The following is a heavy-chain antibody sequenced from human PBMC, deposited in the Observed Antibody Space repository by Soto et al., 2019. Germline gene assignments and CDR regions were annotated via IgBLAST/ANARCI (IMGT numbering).Heavy chain of an antibody. CDR2: INHSGST. D-gene: IGHD3-10*01. Sequence: PSETLSLTCTVSGGSISSGGYYWSWIRQHPGKGLEWIGEINHSGSTNYNPSLKSRVTISVDTSKNQFSLKLSSVTAADTAVYYCARERITMVRGGGRYYYYGMDVWGQGTTVTVSS. J-gene: IGHJ6*02. CDR1: GGSISSGGYY. V-gene: IGHV4-31*03. CDR3: ARERITMVRGGGRYYYYGMDV.